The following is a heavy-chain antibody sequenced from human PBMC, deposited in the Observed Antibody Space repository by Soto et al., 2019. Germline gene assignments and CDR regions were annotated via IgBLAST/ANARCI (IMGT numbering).Heavy chain of an antibody. CDR1: GVTFDSYA. J-gene: IGHJ4*02. Sequence: GGSLRLSCAASGVTFDSYAMSWVRQAPGKGLEWVSSISIGGTTYYADSVKGRFTISRDNSRNTLYLQMNSLRAEDTAFYYCAKNYFFDNWGQGPLVTV. V-gene: IGHV3-23*05. D-gene: IGHD1-7*01. CDR3: AKNYFFDN. CDR2: ISIGGTT.